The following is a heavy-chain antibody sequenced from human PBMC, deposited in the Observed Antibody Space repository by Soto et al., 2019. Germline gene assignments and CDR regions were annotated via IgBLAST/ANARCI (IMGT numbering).Heavy chain of an antibody. CDR2: ISSSSSYI. D-gene: IGHD6-6*01. Sequence: GGSLILSCAASGFTFSSYSMNWVRQAPGKGLEWVSSISSSSSYIYYADSVKGRFTISRDNAKNSLYLQMNSLRAEDTAVYYCATTIAARHDAFDIWRQGTMVTVSS. CDR3: ATTIAARHDAFDI. J-gene: IGHJ3*02. CDR1: GFTFSSYS. V-gene: IGHV3-21*01.